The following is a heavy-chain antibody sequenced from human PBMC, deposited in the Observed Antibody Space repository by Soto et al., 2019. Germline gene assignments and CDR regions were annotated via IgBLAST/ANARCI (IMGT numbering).Heavy chain of an antibody. D-gene: IGHD2-21*01. J-gene: IGHJ4*02. V-gene: IGHV5-51*01. CDR2: IDPGDSET. CDR1: GYSFTTYW. Sequence: VASLKISCNGSGYSFTTYWIGWVRQMPGKGLEWMGFIDPGDSETRYGAPFEGQVIISADRSISTAYLQWSSLKASDTAIYYCARAYGGMTLFYFDHWGQGTLVTVSS. CDR3: ARAYGGMTLFYFDH.